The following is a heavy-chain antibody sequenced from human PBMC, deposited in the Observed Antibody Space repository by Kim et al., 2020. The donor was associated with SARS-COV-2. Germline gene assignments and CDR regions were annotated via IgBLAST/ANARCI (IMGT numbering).Heavy chain of an antibody. CDR3: ARGTAADHYYYYGMDV. V-gene: IGHV3-11*04. J-gene: IGHJ6*02. CDR1: GFTFSDYY. Sequence: GGSLRLSCAASGFTFSDYYMSWIRQAPGKGLEWVSYISSSGSTIYYADSVKGRFTISRDNAKNSLYLQMNSLRAEDTAVYYCARGTAADHYYYYGMDVWGQGTTVTVSS. CDR2: ISSSGSTI. D-gene: IGHD6-13*01.